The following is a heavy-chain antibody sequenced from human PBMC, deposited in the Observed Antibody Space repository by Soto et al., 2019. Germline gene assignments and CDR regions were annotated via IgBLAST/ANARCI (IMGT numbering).Heavy chain of an antibody. CDR2: IYPGDSDT. CDR3: ARGGVDFDDYFHC. J-gene: IGHJ4*02. Sequence: VQLVQSGAEVKEPGESLKISCKGSGYSFTSYWIVWVRQMPGKGLEWMGIIYPGDSDTRYSPSFQGQVTISVDNSISTAYRQWSSLKASDTAMYYCARGGVDFDDYFHCWGQGTLVTVSS. CDR1: GYSFTSYW. V-gene: IGHV5-51*01. D-gene: IGHD3-10*01.